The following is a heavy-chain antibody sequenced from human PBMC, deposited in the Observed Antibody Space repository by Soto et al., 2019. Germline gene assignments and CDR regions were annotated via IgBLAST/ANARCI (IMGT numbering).Heavy chain of an antibody. D-gene: IGHD4-17*01. V-gene: IGHV4-39*01. CDR2: MYYSGRT. CDR3: ARHGNTVTTGYYYGMDV. J-gene: IGHJ6*02. Sequence: SETLSLTCTVSGASISSSNYYWGWIRQPPGRGLEWIGTMYYSGRTYYNPSLKSRVTTSVDTSKNQFSLKLSAVTATDTAVYYCARHGNTVTTGYYYGMDVWGQGXTVTVYS. CDR1: GASISSSNYY.